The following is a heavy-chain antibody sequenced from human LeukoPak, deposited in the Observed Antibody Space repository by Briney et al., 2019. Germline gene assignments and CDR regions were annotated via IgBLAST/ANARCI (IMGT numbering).Heavy chain of an antibody. V-gene: IGHV3-23*01. CDR1: GFTFSSYA. Sequence: GGSLRLSCAASGFTFSSYAMNWVRQAQGKGLEWVSAIRGSGGDIYYTESVKGRFSISRDNSKNTVYLQMNSLRAEDTAVYYCAKGGYSDYVWGSNRYFDYWGQGTLVTVSS. CDR3: AKGGYSDYVWGSNRYFDY. J-gene: IGHJ4*02. D-gene: IGHD3-16*02. CDR2: IRGSGGDI.